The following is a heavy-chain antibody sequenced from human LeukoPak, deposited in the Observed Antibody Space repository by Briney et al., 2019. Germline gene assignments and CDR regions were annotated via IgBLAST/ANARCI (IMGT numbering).Heavy chain of an antibody. D-gene: IGHD1-26*01. CDR2: IYYSGST. CDR1: GGSISSSSYY. V-gene: IGHV4-39*01. CDR3: ARYGPIVGASPLDY. J-gene: IGHJ4*02. Sequence: SETLSLACTVSGGSISSSSYYWGWIRQPPGKGLEWIGSIYYSGSTYYNPSLKSRATISVDTSKNQFSLKLSSVTAADTAVYYCARYGPIVGASPLDYWGQGTLVTVSS.